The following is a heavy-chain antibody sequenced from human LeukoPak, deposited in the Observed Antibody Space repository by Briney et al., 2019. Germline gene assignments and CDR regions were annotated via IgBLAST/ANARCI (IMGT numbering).Heavy chain of an antibody. D-gene: IGHD6-19*01. CDR1: GYSFTSYW. Sequence: RTGESLKISCKGSGYSFTSYWIGWVRQMPGKGLEWMGIIYPGNSDTTYSPSFQGQVTISADKSTSTAYLQWTSLKASDTAMYYCARPLYTNGWPHWFDSWGQGTLVTVSS. J-gene: IGHJ5*01. CDR2: IYPGNSDT. V-gene: IGHV5-51*01. CDR3: ARPLYTNGWPHWFDS.